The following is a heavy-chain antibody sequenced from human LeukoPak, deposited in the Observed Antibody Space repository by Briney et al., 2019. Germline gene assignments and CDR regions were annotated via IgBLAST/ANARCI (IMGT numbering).Heavy chain of an antibody. Sequence: GGSLRLSCSASGFTFNSYYMYWVRQAPGKGLESVSAISSNGGSTNYADSVKGRFTISRDNSKNTLYLQMSSLRAEDTAVYYCVRRSSGWSFDCWGQGTLVTVSS. V-gene: IGHV3-64D*06. CDR2: ISSNGGST. CDR1: GFTFNSYY. J-gene: IGHJ4*02. CDR3: VRRSSGWSFDC. D-gene: IGHD6-19*01.